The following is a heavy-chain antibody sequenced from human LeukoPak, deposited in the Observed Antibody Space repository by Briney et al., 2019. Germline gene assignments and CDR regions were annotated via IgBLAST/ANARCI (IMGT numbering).Heavy chain of an antibody. V-gene: IGHV3-49*04. Sequence: GGSLRLSCTASGFTFGDYAMSWVRQAPGKGLEWVGFIRSKAYGGTTEYAASVKGRFTISRDDSKSIAYLQMNSLKTEDTAVYYCTSLRVLEWFHDYWGQGTLVTVSS. CDR3: TSLRVLEWFHDY. J-gene: IGHJ4*02. D-gene: IGHD3-3*01. CDR1: GFTFGDYA. CDR2: IRSKAYGGTT.